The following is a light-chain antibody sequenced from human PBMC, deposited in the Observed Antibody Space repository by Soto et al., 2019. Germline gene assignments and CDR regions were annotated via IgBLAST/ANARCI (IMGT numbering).Light chain of an antibody. CDR2: GAS. CDR1: QIVSSN. J-gene: IGKJ1*01. V-gene: IGKV3-11*01. CDR3: QQRSNWPRT. Sequence: IVTMPTTATLSVSPGEIATLSSRASQIVSSNLAFYQQKPGQAPRLLNCGASTRTTVIPAMFSGRLSGTDFTLTIIILEPVDLAVYYCQQRSNWPRTIGQGTMVEI.